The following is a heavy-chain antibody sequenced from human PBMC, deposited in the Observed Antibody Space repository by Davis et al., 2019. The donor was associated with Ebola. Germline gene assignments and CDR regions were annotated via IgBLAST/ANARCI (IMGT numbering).Heavy chain of an antibody. Sequence: PSETLSLTCTVSGGSISSHYWSWIRQPPGKGLEWIGYIYYSGSTNYNPSLKSRVTISVDTSKNQFSLKLSSVTAADTAVYYCAREGKYYYDSSGYYYYYYGMDVWGQGTTVTVSS. CDR3: AREGKYYYDSSGYYYYYYGMDV. J-gene: IGHJ6*02. V-gene: IGHV4-59*11. CDR2: IYYSGST. D-gene: IGHD3-22*01. CDR1: GGSISSHY.